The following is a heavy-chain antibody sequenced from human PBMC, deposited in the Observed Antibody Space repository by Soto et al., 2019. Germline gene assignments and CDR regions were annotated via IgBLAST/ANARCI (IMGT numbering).Heavy chain of an antibody. D-gene: IGHD1-7*01. J-gene: IGHJ4*02. CDR3: ARSRAGTPYYFDY. V-gene: IGHV4-34*01. Sequence: SETLSLTCAVYGGSFSGYYWSWIRQPPGKGLEWIGEINHSGSTNYNPSLKSRVTISVDTSRNQFSLKLSSVTAADTAVYYCARSRAGTPYYFDYWGQGTLVTVSS. CDR1: GGSFSGYY. CDR2: INHSGST.